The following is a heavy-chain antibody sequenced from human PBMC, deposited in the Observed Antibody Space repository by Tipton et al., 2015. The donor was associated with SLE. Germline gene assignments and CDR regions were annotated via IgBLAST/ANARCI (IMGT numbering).Heavy chain of an antibody. CDR3: ARGPLSKIDP. J-gene: IGHJ5*02. Sequence: GLVKPSETLSLTCTVSGGSISSYYWSWIRQPPGKGLEWIGYIYYSGSTNYNPSLKSRVTISVDTSKNQFSLKLSSVTAADTAVYYCARGPLSKIDPWGQGTLVTVSS. V-gene: IGHV4-59*12. CDR2: IYYSGST. CDR1: GGSISSYY.